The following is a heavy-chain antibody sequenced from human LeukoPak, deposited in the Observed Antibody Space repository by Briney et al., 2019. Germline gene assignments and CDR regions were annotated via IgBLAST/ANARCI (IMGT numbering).Heavy chain of an antibody. V-gene: IGHV3-66*02. J-gene: IGHJ4*02. CDR1: GLSVSSNH. Sequence: GGSLRLSCAASGLSVSSNHMSWVRQAPGKGLEWVSVLYSDGTTYYADSVKGRFTISRDNSKNTLYLQMNSSRAEDTAVYYCVRGMGVSMLYYFDYWGQGTLVTVSS. CDR2: LYSDGTT. D-gene: IGHD3-10*01. CDR3: VRGMGVSMLYYFDY.